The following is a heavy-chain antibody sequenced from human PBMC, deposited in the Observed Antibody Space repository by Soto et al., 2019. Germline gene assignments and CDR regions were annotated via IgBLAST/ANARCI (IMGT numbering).Heavy chain of an antibody. CDR1: GFTCSSYA. J-gene: IGHJ5*02. D-gene: IGHD2-2*01. CDR3: AKGTYCSSTSCYPDSFDP. Sequence: EVQLLESGGGLVQPGGSLRLSCAATGFTCSSYAMSWVRQAPGKGLEWVSAISGSGGSTYYADSVKGRFTISRDNSKNTLYLQMNSLRAEDTAVYYCAKGTYCSSTSCYPDSFDPWGQGTLVTVSS. V-gene: IGHV3-23*01. CDR2: ISGSGGST.